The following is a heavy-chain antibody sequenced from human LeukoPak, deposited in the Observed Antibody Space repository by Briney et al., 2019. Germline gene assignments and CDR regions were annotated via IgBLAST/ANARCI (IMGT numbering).Heavy chain of an antibody. J-gene: IGHJ4*02. CDR3: ARPTDFSNYVD. Sequence: GESLKISCKGSGYSFTSYWIGWVRQMPGKGLEWMGIIYPGDSDTRYSPSFQGRVTISADKSISTAFLQWSSLKASDTAMYYCARPTDFSNYVDWGQGTLVTVSS. V-gene: IGHV5-51*01. CDR2: IYPGDSDT. D-gene: IGHD4-11*01. CDR1: GYSFTSYW.